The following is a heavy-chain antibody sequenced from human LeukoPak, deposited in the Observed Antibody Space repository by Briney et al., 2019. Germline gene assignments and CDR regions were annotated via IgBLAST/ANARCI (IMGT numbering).Heavy chain of an antibody. CDR1: GGSISSGGHY. CDR2: IYSTGST. J-gene: IGHJ4*02. D-gene: IGHD4-17*01. V-gene: IGHV4-61*02. Sequence: PSETLSLTCTVSGGSISSGGHYWSWIRQPAGKGLEYLGRIYSTGSTNYNPSLRSRVTISVDTSKNQFSLKLSSVTAADTAVYYCAREGDYGDYEGDYWGQGTLVTVSS. CDR3: AREGDYGDYEGDY.